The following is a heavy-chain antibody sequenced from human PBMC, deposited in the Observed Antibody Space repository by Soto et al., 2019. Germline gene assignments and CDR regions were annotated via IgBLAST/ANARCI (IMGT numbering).Heavy chain of an antibody. Sequence: QVQLVQSGAEVKKPGASVKVSCKASGYTFTSYGVSWVRQAPGQGLEWMGWISGDTGNTNYAQKLQGRVTMTTDTSTSTAYMELRSLRADDTAVYYCARAGKYYYGSGSPYYYGMDVWGQGITVTVSS. D-gene: IGHD3-10*01. J-gene: IGHJ6*02. CDR3: ARAGKYYYGSGSPYYYGMDV. V-gene: IGHV1-18*04. CDR1: GYTFTSYG. CDR2: ISGDTGNT.